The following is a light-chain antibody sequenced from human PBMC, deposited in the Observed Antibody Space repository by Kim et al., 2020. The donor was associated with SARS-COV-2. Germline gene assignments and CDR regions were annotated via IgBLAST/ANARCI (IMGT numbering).Light chain of an antibody. CDR3: ILFHSGVAV. CDR2: DAT. CDR1: TGPVTSGHF. V-gene: IGLV7-46*01. Sequence: QAVVTQEPSLTVSPGGTVTLTCGSSTGPVTSGHFPYWFQQKPGQAPTTLIYDATNRDSWTPVRFSGSLLGGKAALTLSGAQPEDEADYYCILFHSGVAVFGRGTQLTVL. J-gene: IGLJ7*01.